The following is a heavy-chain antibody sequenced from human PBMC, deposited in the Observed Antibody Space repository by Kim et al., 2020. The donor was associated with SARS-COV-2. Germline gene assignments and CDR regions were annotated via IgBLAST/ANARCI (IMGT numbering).Heavy chain of an antibody. CDR3: ARYDSSGVDFDY. V-gene: IGHV4-31*03. J-gene: IGHJ4*02. Sequence: SETLSLTCTVSGVSTSSGAYYWSWIRQHPGTDLEWIGYVYYSGSTYYNPSLKSRVTISLDTSKNHFSLKLDSVTAADTAVYYCARYDSSGVDFDYWGQGTLVTVSS. D-gene: IGHD3-22*01. CDR2: VYYSGST. CDR1: GVSTSSGAYY.